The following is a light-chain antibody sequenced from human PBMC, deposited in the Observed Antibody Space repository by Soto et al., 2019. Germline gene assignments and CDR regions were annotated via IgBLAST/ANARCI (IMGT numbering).Light chain of an antibody. CDR3: QSYDSSLSRV. V-gene: IGLV1-40*01. Sequence: QSVLTQPPSVSGAPGQKITISCTGSSYNIGAGYDVHWYRQFPGAAPKLLISGDNNRPSGVPDRFSGSKSGTSASLAITGLQAEDEADYYCQSYDSSLSRVFGTGTKLTVL. CDR2: GDN. J-gene: IGLJ1*01. CDR1: SYNIGAGYD.